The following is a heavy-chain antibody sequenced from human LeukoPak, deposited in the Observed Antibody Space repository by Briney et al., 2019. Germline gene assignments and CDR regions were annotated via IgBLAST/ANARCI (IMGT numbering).Heavy chain of an antibody. CDR3: AREGASGYDDLDY. J-gene: IGHJ4*02. V-gene: IGHV1-8*01. D-gene: IGHD5-12*01. Sequence: ASVKVSCKASGYTFTNYDINWVRQATGQGLEWMGWMNPNSGNTGYAQKFQGRVTMTRNTSISTTYMELSSLRSEDTAVYYCAREGASGYDDLDYWGQGTLVTVSS. CDR1: GYTFTNYD. CDR2: MNPNSGNT.